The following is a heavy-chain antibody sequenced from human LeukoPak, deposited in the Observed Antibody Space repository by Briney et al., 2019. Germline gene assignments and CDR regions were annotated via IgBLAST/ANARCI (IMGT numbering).Heavy chain of an antibody. CDR1: GYTFTGYY. CDR3: ARTSRRYDILTGYLY. V-gene: IGHV1-2*02. Sequence: GASVKVSCKASGYTFTGYYMHWVRQAPGQGLEWMGWINPNSGGTNYAQKFQGRVTMTRDTSISTAYMELSRLRSDDTAVYYCARTSRRYDILTGYLYWGQGTLVTVSS. D-gene: IGHD3-9*01. J-gene: IGHJ4*02. CDR2: INPNSGGT.